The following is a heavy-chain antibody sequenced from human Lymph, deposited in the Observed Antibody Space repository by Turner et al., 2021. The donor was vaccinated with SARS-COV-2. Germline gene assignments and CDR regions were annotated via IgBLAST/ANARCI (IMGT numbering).Heavy chain of an antibody. CDR1: GFTFNSYG. D-gene: IGHD3-3*01. CDR2: ISYDGSNK. J-gene: IGHJ4*02. V-gene: IGHV3-30*18. Sequence: QVQLVESGGGVVQPGRSLRLSCPASGFTFNSYGMHWVRQAPGKGLEWVAVISYDGSNKYYADSVKGRFTISRDNTKNTLYLQMNSLRVEDTAVYYCAKGGGSGYLNFDYWGQGTLVTVSS. CDR3: AKGGGSGYLNFDY.